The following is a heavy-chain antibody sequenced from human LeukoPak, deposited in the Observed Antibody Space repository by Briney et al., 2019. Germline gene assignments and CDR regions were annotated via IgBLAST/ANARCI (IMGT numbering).Heavy chain of an antibody. CDR3: ARDMRHYRYYESDEYYFNFEY. CDR1: GYIFTSYG. J-gene: IGHJ4*02. V-gene: IGHV1-18*01. Sequence: ASVKVSCKASGYIFTSYGLSWVRQAPEQGLEWMGWISANNGHTHYAQKFQGRLTITRDMSTRTVDMELRSLRSDDTAVYYCARDMRHYRYYESDEYYFNFEYWGQGTLVTVSS. CDR2: ISANNGHT. D-gene: IGHD3-22*01.